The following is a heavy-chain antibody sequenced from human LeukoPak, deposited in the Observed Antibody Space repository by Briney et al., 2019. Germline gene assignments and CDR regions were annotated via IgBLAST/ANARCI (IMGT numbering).Heavy chain of an antibody. CDR2: IYYSGST. CDR1: GFTFINYG. V-gene: IGHV4-59*08. D-gene: IGHD3-9*01. Sequence: GSLRLSCAGSGFTFINYGMIWIRQPPGKGLEWIGYIYYSGSTNYNPSLKSRVTISVDTSKNQFSLKLSSVTAADTAVYYCARHPLLVLDGYFDYWGRGTLVTVSS. CDR3: ARHPLLVLDGYFDY. J-gene: IGHJ4*02.